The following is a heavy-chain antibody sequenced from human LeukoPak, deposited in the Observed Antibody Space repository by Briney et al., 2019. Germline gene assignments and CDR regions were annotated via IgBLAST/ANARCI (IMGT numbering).Heavy chain of an antibody. Sequence: GGSLRLSCAASGLIVSSNYLSWVRQAPGKGLEWASILYGDGSTYYADSMKGRFIISRDNSKNTLYLQMNSLRVEDTAVYYCARVIMATNTFDAFDIWGQGTMVTVSS. CDR1: GLIVSSNY. J-gene: IGHJ3*02. V-gene: IGHV3-53*01. CDR2: LYGDGST. D-gene: IGHD5-12*01. CDR3: ARVIMATNTFDAFDI.